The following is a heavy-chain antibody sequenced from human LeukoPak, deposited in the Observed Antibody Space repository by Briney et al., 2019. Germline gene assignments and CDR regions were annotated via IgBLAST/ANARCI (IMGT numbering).Heavy chain of an antibody. Sequence: GGSLRLSCAASAFTFSSFWMHWVRQAPGKGLEWVSAITDSTYFADSVKGRFTISRDSSKNTVYLQMNSLRAEDTAVYYCARYCSGGRCYSGLDPWGQGALVTVSS. CDR2: ITDST. CDR1: AFTFSSFW. D-gene: IGHD2-15*01. V-gene: IGHV3-23*01. CDR3: ARYCSGGRCYSGLDP. J-gene: IGHJ5*02.